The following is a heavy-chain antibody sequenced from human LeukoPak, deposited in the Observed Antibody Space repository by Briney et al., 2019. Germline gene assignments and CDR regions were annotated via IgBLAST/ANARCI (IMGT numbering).Heavy chain of an antibody. J-gene: IGHJ3*02. CDR3: ARAFTDDAFDI. Sequence: GGSLRLYCAASGFTISSYSMIWVRQALGKGLRWVSYISSSSSTISYADSVKGRFTISRDNAKNSLYLQMNSLRAEDTAVYYCARAFTDDAFDIWGQGTMVTVSS. CDR2: ISSSSSTI. D-gene: IGHD4-11*01. CDR1: GFTISSYS. V-gene: IGHV3-48*01.